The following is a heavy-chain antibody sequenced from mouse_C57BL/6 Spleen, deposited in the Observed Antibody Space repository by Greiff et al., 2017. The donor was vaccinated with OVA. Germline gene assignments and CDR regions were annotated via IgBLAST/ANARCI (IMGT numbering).Heavy chain of an antibody. V-gene: IGHV1-15*01. CDR1: GYTFTDYE. CDR3: TRLGTTVVEVDY. CDR2: IDPETGGT. J-gene: IGHJ2*01. D-gene: IGHD1-1*01. Sequence: QVQLKESGAELVRPGASVTLSCKASGYTFTDYEMHWVKQTPVHGLEWIGAIDPETGGTAYNQKFKGKAILTADKSSSTAYMELRSLTSEDSAVYYCTRLGTTVVEVDYWGQGTTLTVSS.